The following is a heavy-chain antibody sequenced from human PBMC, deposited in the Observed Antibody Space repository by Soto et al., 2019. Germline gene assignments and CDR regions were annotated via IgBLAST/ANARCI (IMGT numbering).Heavy chain of an antibody. V-gene: IGHV1-2*02. CDR2: ISPKSGGT. CDR3: ATITSGSYWFDP. CDR1: GYTFINYY. D-gene: IGHD3-10*01. J-gene: IGHJ5*02. Sequence: ASVKVSCKASGYTFINYYMHWVRQAPGQGFEWMGRISPKSGGTNYAQKFQGRVSMTWDTSLKTAYMELSSLMSEDTAVYYCATITSGSYWFDPWGQGTLVTVSS.